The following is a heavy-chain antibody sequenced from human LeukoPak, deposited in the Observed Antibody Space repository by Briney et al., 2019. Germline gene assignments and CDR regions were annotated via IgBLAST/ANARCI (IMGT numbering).Heavy chain of an antibody. CDR3: ARGIAAAHDAFDI. V-gene: IGHV3-23*01. CDR1: GFTFSSYA. Sequence: GGSLRLSCAASGFTFSSYAMSGVRQAPGKGPEWVSSITGTGGSTYYADSVKGRFTISRDNSKNTLYLQMNSLRAEDTAVYYCARGIAAAHDAFDIWGQGTMVTVSS. J-gene: IGHJ3*02. D-gene: IGHD6-13*01. CDR2: ITGTGGST.